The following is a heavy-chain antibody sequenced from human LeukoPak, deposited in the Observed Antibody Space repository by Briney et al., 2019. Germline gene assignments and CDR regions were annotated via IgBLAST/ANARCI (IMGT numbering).Heavy chain of an antibody. CDR1: GFTFSSYE. CDR2: ISSSGSTI. Sequence: GGSLRLSCAASGFTFSSYEMNWVRQAPGKGLEWVSYISSSGSTIYYADSVKGRFTISRDNAKNSLYLQMNSLRAEDTAVYYCARSGGTMSSCWYDYWGQGTLVTVSS. D-gene: IGHD6-13*01. CDR3: ARSGGTMSSCWYDY. V-gene: IGHV3-48*03. J-gene: IGHJ4*02.